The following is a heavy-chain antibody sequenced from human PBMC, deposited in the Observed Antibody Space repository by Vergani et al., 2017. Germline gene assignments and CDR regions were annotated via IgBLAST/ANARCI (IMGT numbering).Heavy chain of an antibody. CDR2: IIPIFGTA. J-gene: IGHJ6*03. CDR1: GGTFSSYA. Sequence: QVQLVQSGAEVKKPGSSVKVSCKASGGTFSSYAISWVRQAPGQGLEWMGRIIPIFGTANYAQKFQGRVTITADESTSTAYMELSSLRSEDTAVYYCARDANGWDMIVSSYYYYMDVWGKGTTVTVSS. CDR3: ARDANGWDMIVSSYYYYMDV. V-gene: IGHV1-69*18. D-gene: IGHD3-22*01.